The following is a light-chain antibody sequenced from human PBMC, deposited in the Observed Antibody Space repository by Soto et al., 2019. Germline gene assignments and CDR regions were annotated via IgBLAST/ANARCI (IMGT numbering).Light chain of an antibody. Sequence: DIQLTQSPSTLSASVGDRVTITCRASQSISSWLAWYQQKPGTAPKLLIYKASTLQSGVPSRFSGSGSETEFTLTSSSLQTDDFATYYCQQYCDTGTLGEGSKV. CDR2: KAS. CDR3: QQYCDTGT. J-gene: IGKJ1*01. CDR1: QSISSW. V-gene: IGKV1-5*03.